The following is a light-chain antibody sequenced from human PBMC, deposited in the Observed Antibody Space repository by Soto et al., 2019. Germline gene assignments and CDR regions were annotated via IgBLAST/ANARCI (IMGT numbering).Light chain of an antibody. CDR3: QQYNNYWT. J-gene: IGKJ1*01. CDR1: QSIGRW. Sequence: DIQMTQSPSTLSASVGYIFTITCLASQSIGRWLAWYQQKPGKAPKLLIYKASSLESGVPSRFSGSGSGTEFTLTSSSLQPDDFATYYCQQYNNYWTFGQGTKVDI. V-gene: IGKV1-5*03. CDR2: KAS.